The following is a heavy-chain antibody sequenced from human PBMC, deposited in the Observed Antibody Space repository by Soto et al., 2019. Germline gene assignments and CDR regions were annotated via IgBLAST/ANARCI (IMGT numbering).Heavy chain of an antibody. J-gene: IGHJ5*02. CDR1: GGSITSGNYY. V-gene: IGHV4-39*07. D-gene: IGHD3-10*01. Sequence: PSETLSLTCTVSGGSITSGNYYWAWVRQSPGTGLEWIGSIYYSGTTYYHPSLKSRVTISLDTSKNQFSLKLSSVTAADTAVYYCARETGSTRWFDPWGKGTLVTVS. CDR2: IYYSGTT. CDR3: ARETGSTRWFDP.